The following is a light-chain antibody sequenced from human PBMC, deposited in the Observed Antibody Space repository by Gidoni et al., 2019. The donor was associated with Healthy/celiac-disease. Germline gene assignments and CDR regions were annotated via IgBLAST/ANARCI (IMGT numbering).Light chain of an antibody. Sequence: EIVLTQSPATLSLSPGERATLSCRASQSVSSYLAWYQQKPGQAPRLLIYDASNRATGIPDRFSGSGSGTEFTLTISSLEPEDFAVYYCQQRSNWLTFGGXTKVEIK. J-gene: IGKJ4*01. CDR3: QQRSNWLT. V-gene: IGKV3-11*01. CDR1: QSVSSY. CDR2: DAS.